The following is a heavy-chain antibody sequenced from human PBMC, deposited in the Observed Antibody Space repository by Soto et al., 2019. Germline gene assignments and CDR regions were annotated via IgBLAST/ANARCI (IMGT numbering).Heavy chain of an antibody. CDR1: GGTFSSYA. D-gene: IGHD3-9*01. CDR3: AKSGHFDMLTGLGGFDP. CDR2: IIPIFGTA. J-gene: IGHJ5*02. V-gene: IGHV1-69*05. Sequence: GASVKVSCKASGGTFSSYAISWVRQAPGQGLEWMGGIIPIFGTANYAQKFQGRVTISRDNSKNTLFLQMNSLRGDDTALYYCAKSGHFDMLTGLGGFDPWGQGTQVTVSS.